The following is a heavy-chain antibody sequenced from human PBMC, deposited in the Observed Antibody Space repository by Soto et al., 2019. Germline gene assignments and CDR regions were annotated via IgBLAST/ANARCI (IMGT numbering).Heavy chain of an antibody. D-gene: IGHD3-9*01. CDR1: GGSISSSSYY. Sequence: SETLSLTCTVSGGSISSSSYYWGWIRQPPGKGLEWIGSIYYSGSTYYNPSLKSRVTISVDTSKNQFSLKLSSVTAADTAVYYCARAYYDILNGPFDDWGQGTLVNVAS. J-gene: IGHJ4*02. CDR3: ARAYYDILNGPFDD. V-gene: IGHV4-39*01. CDR2: IYYSGST.